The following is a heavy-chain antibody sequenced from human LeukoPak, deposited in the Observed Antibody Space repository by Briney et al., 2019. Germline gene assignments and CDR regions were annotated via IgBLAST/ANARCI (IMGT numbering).Heavy chain of an antibody. D-gene: IGHD3-22*01. V-gene: IGHV5-51*01. CDR3: ARHLGSGYFSALDY. CDR2: ISPGDSDT. CDR1: GYSFTSYW. J-gene: IGHJ4*02. Sequence: GESLKFSCKGSGYSFTSYWSGWVRPMPGKGLGWSGIISPGDSDTRHSPYFQGQVTISADKSISTAYLQWSSLKASDTAMYYCARHLGSGYFSALDYWGQGTLVTVSS.